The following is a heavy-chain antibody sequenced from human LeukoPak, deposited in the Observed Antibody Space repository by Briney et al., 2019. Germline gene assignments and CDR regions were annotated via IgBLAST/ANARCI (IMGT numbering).Heavy chain of an antibody. J-gene: IGHJ2*01. CDR1: GFTFSSFA. Sequence: PGGPLRLSCAASGFTFSSFAMSWVRQAPGEGLEWVSAIIGSGGSTYYADSVKGRFTISRDNSKNTLYLQMNSLRAEDTAIYYCAKDIANWYFDLWGRGTLVTVSS. D-gene: IGHD3-16*02. CDR3: AKDIANWYFDL. V-gene: IGHV3-23*01. CDR2: IIGSGGST.